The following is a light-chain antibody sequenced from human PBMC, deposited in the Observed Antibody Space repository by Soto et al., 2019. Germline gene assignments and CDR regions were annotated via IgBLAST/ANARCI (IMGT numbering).Light chain of an antibody. CDR1: QSISRY. CDR2: GAS. J-gene: IGKJ1*01. Sequence: IVLTQSPGTLSLSSGERTTLSCRASQSISRYLAWYQQKPGQGPRLLIYGASSRATGTPDRFSGSGSGTDGTLTINRLETEDVALYYCQQYGSSTPTFGQGTKVDIK. V-gene: IGKV3-20*01. CDR3: QQYGSSTPT.